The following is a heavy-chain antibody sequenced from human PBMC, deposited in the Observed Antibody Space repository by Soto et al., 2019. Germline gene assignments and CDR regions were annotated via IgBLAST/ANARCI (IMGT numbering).Heavy chain of an antibody. J-gene: IGHJ4*02. CDR1: TSTFSRYG. D-gene: IGHD4-17*01. Sequence: EVLLVESGGGLVQSGGSLRLSCAASTSTFSRYGMNWVRQAPGKGLEWISFISPSGVTIYYADSVRGRFTISRDNAKNSLFLQMNTLRDDDTAVYYCVRGGTTVATIGDHCGQGTLVTVSS. CDR3: VRGGTTVATIGDH. V-gene: IGHV3-48*02. CDR2: ISPSGVTI.